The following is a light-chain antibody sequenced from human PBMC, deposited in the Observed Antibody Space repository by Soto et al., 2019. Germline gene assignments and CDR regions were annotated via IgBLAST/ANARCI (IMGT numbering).Light chain of an antibody. J-gene: IGKJ1*01. V-gene: IGKV3-20*01. CDR2: DAS. Sequence: EIVLTQSPGTLSLSPGERATLSCRASQTVSNSYLAWYQQKPGQAPRLLIFDASTRATVITDRFSGSGSGTDFTLTISRLAPEYFAVYYWQQYASTPQTFGQGTKVEIK. CDR1: QTVSNSY. CDR3: QQYASTPQT.